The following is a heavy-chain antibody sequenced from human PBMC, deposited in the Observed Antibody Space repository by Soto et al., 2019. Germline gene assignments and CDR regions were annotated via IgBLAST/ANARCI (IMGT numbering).Heavy chain of an antibody. CDR2: IYSGGST. Sequence: EVQLVESGGGLVQPGGSLRLSCAASGFTVSSNYMSWVRQAPGKGLEWVSAIYSGGSTYYADSVKGRFTISRHNSKNTLYLQMNGLRAEDTAVYCCAREGCSGGSCYSGEGWYYFGYWGPGTLVTVSS. J-gene: IGHJ4*02. CDR1: GFTVSSNY. CDR3: AREGCSGGSCYSGEGWYYFGY. V-gene: IGHV3-53*04. D-gene: IGHD2-15*01.